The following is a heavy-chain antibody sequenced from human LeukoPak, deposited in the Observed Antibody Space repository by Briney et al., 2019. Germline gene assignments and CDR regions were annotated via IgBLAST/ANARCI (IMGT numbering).Heavy chain of an antibody. D-gene: IGHD3-22*01. CDR3: ARDDYYDTGALSDDAFDI. CDR1: GFTFSDHY. V-gene: IGHV3-72*01. J-gene: IGHJ3*02. Sequence: GGTLRLSCAASGFTFSDHYMDWVRQALGKGLEWVGRTRNKANSYTTEYAASVKGSFTISRDDSKNSLYLQMNNLRAEDTAVYYCARDDYYDTGALSDDAFDIWGQGTMVTVSS. CDR2: TRNKANSYTT.